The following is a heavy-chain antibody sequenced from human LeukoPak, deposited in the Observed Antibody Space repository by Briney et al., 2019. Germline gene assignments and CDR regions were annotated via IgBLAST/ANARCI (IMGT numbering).Heavy chain of an antibody. CDR3: ASRIAARLPSYYYYGMDV. J-gene: IGHJ6*02. V-gene: IGHV4-34*01. Sequence: KPSETLSLTCAVYGGSFNGYYWSWIRQPPGKGLEWIGEINHSGSTNYNPSLKSRVTISVDTSKNQFSLKLSSVTAADTAVYYCASRIAARLPSYYYYGMDVWGQGTTVTVSS. D-gene: IGHD6-6*01. CDR1: GGSFNGYY. CDR2: INHSGST.